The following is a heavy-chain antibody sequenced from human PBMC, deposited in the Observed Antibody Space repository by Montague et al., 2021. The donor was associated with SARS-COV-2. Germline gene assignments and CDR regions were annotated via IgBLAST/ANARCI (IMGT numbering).Heavy chain of an antibody. Sequence: SETLSLTCAVYGASFSGYYWNWIRQPPGKGLEWIGEISHGGTANYNPSLKSRVTISIDTSKNQFSLKLSSVTAADTAMYYCARLRDGVVPSPILGVGPYYSYYYMDVWGRGTTVTVSS. D-gene: IGHD3-10*01. CDR2: ISHGGTA. J-gene: IGHJ6*03. CDR3: ARLRDGVVPSPILGVGPYYSYYYMDV. CDR1: GASFSGYY. V-gene: IGHV4-34*01.